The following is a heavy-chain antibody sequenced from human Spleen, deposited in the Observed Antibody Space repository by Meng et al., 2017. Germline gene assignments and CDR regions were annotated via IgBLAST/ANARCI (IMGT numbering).Heavy chain of an antibody. V-gene: IGHV3-48*03. J-gene: IGHJ4*02. CDR2: ISSSGTTI. CDR3: AIDSESGLVLFDY. CDR1: GFNFNSYE. D-gene: IGHD2/OR15-2a*01. Sequence: GESLKISCVVSGFNFNSYEMNWVRQAPGKGLEWVSYISSSGTTIYYADSVKGRFTISRDNTKNTLYLQLNSLRAEDSAVYYCAIDSESGLVLFDYWGQGTLVTVSS.